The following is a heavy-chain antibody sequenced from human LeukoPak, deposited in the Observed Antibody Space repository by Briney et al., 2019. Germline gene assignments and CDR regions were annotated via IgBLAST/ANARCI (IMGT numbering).Heavy chain of an antibody. CDR2: IKQDGSEK. V-gene: IGHV3-7*01. J-gene: IGHJ4*02. CDR1: GFTFSSYW. D-gene: IGHD5-12*01. Sequence: PGGSLRLSCAASGFTFSSYWMSWFRQAPGKGLEWVANIKQDGSEKNYVDSVKGRFTISRDNAKNSLELQMNNLRDEDTAVYYCAKAGGYASSWAYWGQGTLVTVSS. CDR3: AKAGGYASSWAY.